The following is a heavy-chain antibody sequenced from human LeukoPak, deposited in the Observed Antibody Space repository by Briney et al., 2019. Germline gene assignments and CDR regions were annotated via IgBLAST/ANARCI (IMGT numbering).Heavy chain of an antibody. J-gene: IGHJ6*02. V-gene: IGHV3-7*05. CDR2: IKHDGSEK. Sequence: GGSLRLSCAASGFTFSSYWMSWVRQAPGKGLEWVANIKHDGSEKYHVDSVKGQFTISRDNAKKSLYLQMNSLRAEDTAVYYCARVRVVSYYGMDVWGQGTTVIVSS. CDR1: GFTFSSYW. CDR3: ARVRVVSYYGMDV.